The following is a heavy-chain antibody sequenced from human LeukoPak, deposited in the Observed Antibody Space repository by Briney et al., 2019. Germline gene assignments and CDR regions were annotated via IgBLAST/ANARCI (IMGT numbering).Heavy chain of an antibody. CDR2: IYHTGIT. D-gene: IGHD4-23*01. J-gene: IGHJ4*02. CDR3: AAWGVDYGGNFDYSDY. Sequence: PSETLSLTCTVSRGSIMTTHWWSWVRQPPGKGLEWIGEIYHTGITNYSPSLKSRLTISIDRSSNQFSLRLTSVTAADTATYYCAAWGVDYGGNFDYSDYWGQGTLVTVSS. CDR1: RGSIMTTHW. V-gene: IGHV4-4*02.